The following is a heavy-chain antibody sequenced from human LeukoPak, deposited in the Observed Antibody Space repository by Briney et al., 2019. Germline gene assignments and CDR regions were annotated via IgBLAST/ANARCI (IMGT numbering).Heavy chain of an antibody. CDR1: GFTFSSYT. CDR2: ISSSSSYI. CDR3: ARGSEGYCSGGGCYYGMDV. J-gene: IGHJ6*01. V-gene: IGHV3-21*01. D-gene: IGHD2-15*01. Sequence: PGGSLRLSCAASGFTFSSYTMNWVRQAPGKGLEWVSYISSSSSYIYYADSVKGRFTISRDNAENSLYLLMNSLRAEDTAVYYCARGSEGYCSGGGCYYGMDVWGQGTTVTVSS.